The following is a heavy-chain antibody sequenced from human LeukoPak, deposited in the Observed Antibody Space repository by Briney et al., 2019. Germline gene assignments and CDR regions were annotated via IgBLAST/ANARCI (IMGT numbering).Heavy chain of an antibody. CDR2: IYYDGKT. CDR1: GGSIRTGDYY. CDR3: ARVSHYYDSSGINWFDP. J-gene: IGHJ5*02. D-gene: IGHD3-22*01. V-gene: IGHV4-39*07. Sequence: SETLSLTCTVSGGSIRTGDYYWGWIRQPPGKGLEWIGSIYYDGKTFYNPSLESRVTISIDTSKNQFSLKLRSVTAADTAVYYCARVSHYYDSSGINWFDPWGQGTLVTVSS.